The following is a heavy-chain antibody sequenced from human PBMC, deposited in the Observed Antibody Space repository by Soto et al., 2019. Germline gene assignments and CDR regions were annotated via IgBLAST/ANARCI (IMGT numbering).Heavy chain of an antibody. V-gene: IGHV3-23*01. CDR1: GFTFSSYA. D-gene: IGHD1-26*01. CDR3: AKVSGSYYYYYYMDV. Sequence: GGSLRLSCAASGFTFSSYAMSWVRQAPRKGLEWVSAISGSGGSTYYADSVKGRFTISRDNSKNTLYLQMNSLRAEDTAVYYCAKVSGSYYYYYYMDVWGKGTTVTVSS. J-gene: IGHJ6*03. CDR2: ISGSGGST.